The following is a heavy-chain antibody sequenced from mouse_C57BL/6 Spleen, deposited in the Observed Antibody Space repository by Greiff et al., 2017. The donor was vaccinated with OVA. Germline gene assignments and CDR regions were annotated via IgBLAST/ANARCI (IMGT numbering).Heavy chain of an antibody. J-gene: IGHJ2*01. CDR2: IYPGSGST. CDR1: GYTFTSYW. V-gene: IGHV1-55*01. CDR3: ARSELFDY. Sequence: QVQLQQSGAELVKPGASVKMSCKASGYTFTSYWITWVKQRPGQGLEWIGDIYPGSGSTHYNEKLTSKATLTVATSSSTAYIQLSSLTSEDSAVYYCARSELFDYWGQGTTLTVSS.